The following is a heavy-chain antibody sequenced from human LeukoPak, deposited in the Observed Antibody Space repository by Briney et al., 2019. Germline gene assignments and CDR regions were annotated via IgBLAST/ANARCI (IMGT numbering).Heavy chain of an antibody. CDR3: VSGYYHEIDY. Sequence: GGSLRLSCAASGFTFSSYSMNWVRQAPGKGLEWVSSISSSSSYIYYADSVKGRFTISRDNAKNTLYLQMNSLRDEDTAVYYCVSGYYHEIDYWGQGTLVTVSS. D-gene: IGHD3-22*01. J-gene: IGHJ4*02. CDR2: ISSSSSYI. CDR1: GFTFSSYS. V-gene: IGHV3-21*01.